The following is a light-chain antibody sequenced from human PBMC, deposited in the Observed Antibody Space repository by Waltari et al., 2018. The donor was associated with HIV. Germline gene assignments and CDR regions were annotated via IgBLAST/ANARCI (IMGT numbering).Light chain of an antibody. J-gene: IGLJ3*02. V-gene: IGLV3-25*03. CDR1: ALPKHY. Sequence: SYELTQPPSVSVSPGQTARNTCSGDALPKHYAYWYQQKPGQAPVVVIYKDNERPSGIPERFSGSSSGTTVTLTISGVQAEDEADYYCQSPDSSGSYEVFGGGTRLTVL. CDR3: QSPDSSGSYEV. CDR2: KDN.